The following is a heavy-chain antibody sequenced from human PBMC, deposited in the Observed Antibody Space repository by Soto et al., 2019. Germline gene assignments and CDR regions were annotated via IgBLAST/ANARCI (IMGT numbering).Heavy chain of an antibody. CDR1: GGSFSSYH. CDR2: INHLTTT. J-gene: IGHJ4*02. Sequence: SETLSLTCAVYGGSFSSYHWSWIRQTPGKGLEWIGEINHLTTTNYNPSLKSRVIISLDTPKNKFSLKLSSVTAADTAVYYCARGYDTALAPIFWGQGILVTVSS. V-gene: IGHV4-34*01. CDR3: ARGYDTALAPIF. D-gene: IGHD5-18*01.